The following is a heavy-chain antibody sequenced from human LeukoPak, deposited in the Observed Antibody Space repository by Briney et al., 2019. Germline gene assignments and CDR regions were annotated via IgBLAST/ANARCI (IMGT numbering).Heavy chain of an antibody. D-gene: IGHD3-22*01. CDR3: ARSPEFYYDSSGYPAGGTYDI. V-gene: IGHV3-23*01. CDR1: GFTFSSYA. J-gene: IGHJ3*02. CDR2: ISDGGSNT. Sequence: GGSLRLSCTASGFTFSSYAMTWVRQAPGQGLEWVSGISDGGSNTHYADSVKGRFTISRDNSKNALYLQMNSLRAEDTAVYYCARSPEFYYDSSGYPAGGTYDIWGQGTAVTVSS.